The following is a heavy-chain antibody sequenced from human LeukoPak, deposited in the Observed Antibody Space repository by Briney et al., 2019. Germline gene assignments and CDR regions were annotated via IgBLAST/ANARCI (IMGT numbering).Heavy chain of an antibody. CDR1: GVSISTYY. D-gene: IGHD5-12*01. Sequence: SETLSLTCTVSGVSISTYYWNWIRQPPGKGLEWIGFIYYSGSTSYNPSLKSRVTISVDTSKNQFSLNLKSVTAADTAVYFCARENSDYDAFDVWGQGAVVTVSS. V-gene: IGHV4-59*01. CDR2: IYYSGST. CDR3: ARENSDYDAFDV. J-gene: IGHJ3*01.